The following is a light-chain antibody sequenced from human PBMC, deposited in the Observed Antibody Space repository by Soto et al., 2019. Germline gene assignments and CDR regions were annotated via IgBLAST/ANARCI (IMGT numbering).Light chain of an antibody. Sequence: DIVMTQSPLSLPVTPGEPASISCRSSQSLLHSNGYNYLDWYLQNPGQSPQLLIYLGSNRASGVPDRFSGSGSGTDFTLKISRVEAEDVGVYYFMQPLQSWTFGQGTKVEIK. CDR2: LGS. CDR1: QSLLHSNGYNY. CDR3: MQPLQSWT. J-gene: IGKJ1*01. V-gene: IGKV2-28*01.